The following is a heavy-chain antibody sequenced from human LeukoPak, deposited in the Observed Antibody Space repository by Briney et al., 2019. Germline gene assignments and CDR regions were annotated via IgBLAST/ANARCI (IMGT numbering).Heavy chain of an antibody. J-gene: IGHJ4*02. D-gene: IGHD6-19*01. CDR2: IYYSGST. V-gene: IGHV4-59*01. CDR1: GGSISSYY. Sequence: SETLSLTCTVSGGSISSYYWSWSRQPPGKGLEWIGYIYYSGSTNCNPSLKSRVTISADTSKNQFSLKLNSVTAADTAVYYCARGQWLGPFDYWGQGTLVTVSS. CDR3: ARGQWLGPFDY.